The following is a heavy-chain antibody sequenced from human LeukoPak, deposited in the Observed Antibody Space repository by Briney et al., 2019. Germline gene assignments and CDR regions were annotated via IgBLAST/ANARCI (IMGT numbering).Heavy chain of an antibody. CDR2: ISAYNGNT. CDR3: ARETAVAVYYYYMDV. CDR1: GYTFTSYG. J-gene: IGHJ6*03. Sequence: AASVKVSCKASGYTFTSYGISWVRQAPGQGLEWMGWISAYNGNTNYAQKLQGRVTMTTDTSTSTAYMELRSLRSDDTAVYYCARETAVAVYYYYMDVWGKGTTVTVSS. D-gene: IGHD6-19*01. V-gene: IGHV1-18*01.